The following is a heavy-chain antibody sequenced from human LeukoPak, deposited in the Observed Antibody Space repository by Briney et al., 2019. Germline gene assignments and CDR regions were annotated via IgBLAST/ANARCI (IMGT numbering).Heavy chain of an antibody. CDR1: GYTFTSYY. V-gene: IGHV1-46*03. D-gene: IGHD6-13*01. CDR3: ARWKQQLEDWFDP. J-gene: IGHJ5*02. CDR2: INPSGGST. Sequence: ASVKVSCKASGYTFTSYYMHCVPQAPGQGLECMGIINPSGGSTSYAQKFQGRVTMTRDTSTSTVYMELSSLRSEDTAVYYCARWKQQLEDWFDPWGQGTLVTVSS.